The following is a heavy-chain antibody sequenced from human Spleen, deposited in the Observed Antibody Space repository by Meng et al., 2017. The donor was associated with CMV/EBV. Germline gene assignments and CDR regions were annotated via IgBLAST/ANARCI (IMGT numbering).Heavy chain of an antibody. CDR3: ATKEQWERLPGDAFDI. V-gene: IGHV3-15*01. D-gene: IGHD1-26*01. CDR2: IHSKTDGGTT. J-gene: IGHJ3*02. CDR1: GSTFIDAW. Sequence: GGSLRLSCAASGSTFIDAWMTWVRQGPGKGLEGVGRIHSKTDGGTTDYAAPVKGRFTISRDDSKDTLYLQMHSLKIEDTAVYYCATKEQWERLPGDAFDIWGQGTLVTVSS.